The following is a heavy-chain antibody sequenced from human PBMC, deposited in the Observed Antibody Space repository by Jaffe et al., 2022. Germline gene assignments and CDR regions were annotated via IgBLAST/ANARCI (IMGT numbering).Heavy chain of an antibody. J-gene: IGHJ5*02. CDR1: GYSISSGYY. CDR3: ARHRTEKNWFDP. V-gene: IGHV4-38-2*01. CDR2: IYHSGST. Sequence: QVQLQESGPGLVKPSETLSLTCAVSGYSISSGYYWGWIRQPPGKGLEWIGSIYHSGSTYYNPSLKSRVTISVDTSKNQFSLKLSSVTAADTAVYYCARHRTEKNWFDPWGQGTLVTVSS.